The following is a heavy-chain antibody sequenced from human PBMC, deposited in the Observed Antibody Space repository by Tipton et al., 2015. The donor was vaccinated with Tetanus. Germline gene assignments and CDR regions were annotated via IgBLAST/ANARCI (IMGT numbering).Heavy chain of an antibody. CDR1: GDSVSSNTDA. V-gene: IGHV6-1*01. CDR2: TYYRSKWNN. Sequence: GLVKPSQTLSLTCAISGDSVSSNTDAWNWIRQSPSRGLEWLGRTYYRSKWNNDYALSVKSRITINPDPSKNQFSLQLKSVTSEDTAVYCCVRDSGLGLDAFGVWGRGTIVTVSS. CDR3: VRDSGLGLDAFGV. D-gene: IGHD3-16*01. J-gene: IGHJ3*01.